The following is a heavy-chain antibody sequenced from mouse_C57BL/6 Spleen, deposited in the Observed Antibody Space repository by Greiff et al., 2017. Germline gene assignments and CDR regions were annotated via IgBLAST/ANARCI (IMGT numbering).Heavy chain of an antibody. V-gene: IGHV1-50*01. D-gene: IGHD1-1*01. CDR1: GYTFTSYW. CDR3: ASYYGFAY. J-gene: IGHJ3*01. CDR2: IDPSASYT. Sequence: QVQLKQPGAELVKPGASVKLSCKASGYTFTSYWMQWVKQRPGQGLEWIGEIDPSASYTNYNQKFKGKATLTVDTSSSTAYMQLSSLTAEDSAVYYSASYYGFAYWGQGTLVTVSA.